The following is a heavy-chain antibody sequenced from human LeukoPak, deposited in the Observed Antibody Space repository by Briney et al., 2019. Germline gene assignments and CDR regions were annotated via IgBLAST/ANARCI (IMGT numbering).Heavy chain of an antibody. V-gene: IGHV1-8*01. J-gene: IGHJ4*02. CDR1: GYTFTTYD. CDR2: MNLNSGNT. CDR3: ARNTRNYGDFVY. D-gene: IGHD2-2*01. Sequence: ASVKVSCKASGYTFTTYDINWVRQAPGQGLEWMGWMNLNSGNTGYAQKFQGRVTLTRDTSISTAYMELNSLRSDDTAVYYCARNTRNYGDFVYWGQGTLVTVSS.